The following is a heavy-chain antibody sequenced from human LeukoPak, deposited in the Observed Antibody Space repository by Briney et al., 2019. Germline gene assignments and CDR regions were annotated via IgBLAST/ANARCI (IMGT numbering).Heavy chain of an antibody. Sequence: WASVKVCCTASGGTFGSYGVSLVRQAPGQGLEWMGGIIPIFATADYAQKFQGRVTIIADESTSTAYMELSSLRSEDTAVYYCARTTTRGGYTYGYYYYGMDVWGQGTTVTVSS. CDR2: IIPIFATA. CDR3: ARTTTRGGYTYGYYYYGMDV. J-gene: IGHJ6*02. V-gene: IGHV1-69*13. CDR1: GGTFGSYG. D-gene: IGHD5-18*01.